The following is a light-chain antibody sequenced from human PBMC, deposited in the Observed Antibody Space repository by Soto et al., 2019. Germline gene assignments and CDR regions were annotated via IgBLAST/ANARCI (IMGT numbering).Light chain of an antibody. V-gene: IGLV2-11*01. CDR3: CSYAGSYTLGWV. CDR1: SSDVGGYNY. CDR2: DVS. Sequence: QSALTQPRSVSGSPGQSVTISCTGTSSDVGGYNYVSWYQQHPGKAPKLMIYDVSKRPSGVPDRFSGSKSGNTASLTISGLQAEDEADYYCCSYAGSYTLGWVFGGGTKSPS. J-gene: IGLJ3*02.